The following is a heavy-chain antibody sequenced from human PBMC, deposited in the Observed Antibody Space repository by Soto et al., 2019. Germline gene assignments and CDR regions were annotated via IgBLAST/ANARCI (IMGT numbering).Heavy chain of an antibody. CDR2: IYYSGST. V-gene: IGHV4-39*01. J-gene: IGHJ4*02. CDR1: GGSISSSSYY. CDR3: ARYAYYDILTGYYLYFYY. Sequence: SETLSLTCTVSGGSISSSSYYWGWIRQPPGKGLEWIGSIYYSGSTYYNPSLKSRVTISVDTSKNQFSLKLSSVTAADTAVYYCARYAYYDILTGYYLYFYYWGQGTLVTVSS. D-gene: IGHD3-9*01.